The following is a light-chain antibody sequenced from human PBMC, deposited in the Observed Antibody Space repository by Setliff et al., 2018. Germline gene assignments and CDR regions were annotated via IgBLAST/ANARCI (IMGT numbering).Light chain of an antibody. Sequence: QSALAQPASVFGSPGQSITISCTGTSSDVGGYNYVSWYQQHPGRAPKLMILDVTKRPSGVSNRFSGSKSANTASLSISGLQAEDEADYYCISYTSSATFVFGSGTKVTVL. J-gene: IGLJ1*01. V-gene: IGLV2-14*03. CDR2: DVT. CDR1: SSDVGGYNY. CDR3: ISYTSSATFV.